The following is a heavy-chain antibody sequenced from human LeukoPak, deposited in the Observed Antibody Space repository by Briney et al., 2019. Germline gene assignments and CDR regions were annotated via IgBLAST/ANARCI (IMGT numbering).Heavy chain of an antibody. D-gene: IGHD1-7*01. Sequence: GGSLRLSCTASGFTFGDYAMSRVRQAPGKGLEWVGFIRSKAYGGTTEYAASVKGRFTISRDDSKSIAYLQMNSLKTEDTAVYYCTRATGTNALRGLRYYYYYYMDVWGKGTTVTVSS. V-gene: IGHV3-49*04. J-gene: IGHJ6*03. CDR3: TRATGTNALRGLRYYYYYYMDV. CDR1: GFTFGDYA. CDR2: IRSKAYGGTT.